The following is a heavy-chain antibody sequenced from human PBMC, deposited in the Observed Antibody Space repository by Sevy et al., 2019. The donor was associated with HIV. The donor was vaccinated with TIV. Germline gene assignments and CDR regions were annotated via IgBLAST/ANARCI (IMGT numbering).Heavy chain of an antibody. D-gene: IGHD2-2*01. Sequence: GGSLRLSCAASGFTFSSYRMSWVRQAPGKGLEWVANIKLDGSEKYYVDSVKGRFTISRDNAKNSLYLQMNSLRAEDTAVYYCARDCSSTSCLWGMDVWGQGTTVTVSS. CDR1: GFTFSSYR. CDR2: IKLDGSEK. CDR3: ARDCSSTSCLWGMDV. V-gene: IGHV3-7*03. J-gene: IGHJ6*02.